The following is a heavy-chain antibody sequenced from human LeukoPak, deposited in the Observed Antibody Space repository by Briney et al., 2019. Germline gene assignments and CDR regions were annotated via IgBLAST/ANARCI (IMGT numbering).Heavy chain of an antibody. CDR3: ARGYYYDSSGYNHTTGDY. Sequence: GGSLRLSCAASGFTFSSYSMNWVRQAPGKGLEWVSYISSRSSSIYYADSVKGRFTISRDNAKNTLYLQMNSLRAEDTAVYYCARGYYYDSSGYNHTTGDYWGQGTLVTVSS. V-gene: IGHV3-21*05. J-gene: IGHJ4*02. D-gene: IGHD3-22*01. CDR2: ISSRSSSI. CDR1: GFTFSSYS.